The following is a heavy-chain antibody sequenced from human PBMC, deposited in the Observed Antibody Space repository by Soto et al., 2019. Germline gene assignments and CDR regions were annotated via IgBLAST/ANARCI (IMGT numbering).Heavy chain of an antibody. CDR2: ISDTGRST. V-gene: IGHV3-23*01. CDR3: AKGLKWELPIGN. Sequence: GGSLRLSCAASGFTFSSYAMSWVRQAPGKGLEWVSAISDTGRSTYYADSVKGRFSISRDDSKKTLYLRMNSLRVEDTALYYCAKGLKWELPIGNWGQGTLVTVSS. D-gene: IGHD1-26*01. CDR1: GFTFSSYA. J-gene: IGHJ4*02.